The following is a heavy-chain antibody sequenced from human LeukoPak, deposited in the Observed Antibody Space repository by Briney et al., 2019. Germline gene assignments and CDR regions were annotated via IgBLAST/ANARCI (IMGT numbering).Heavy chain of an antibody. V-gene: IGHV3-66*01. CDR3: ARGPQYRTVTARRN. D-gene: IGHD4-17*01. CDR1: GGSISSYY. J-gene: IGHJ4*02. Sequence: ETLSLTCTVSGGSISSYYWSWVRQAPGKGLEWVSVIYSGGSTYYADSVKGRFTISRDNSKNTLYLQMNSLRAEDTAVYYCARGPQYRTVTARRNWGQGSLVTVSS. CDR2: IYSGGST.